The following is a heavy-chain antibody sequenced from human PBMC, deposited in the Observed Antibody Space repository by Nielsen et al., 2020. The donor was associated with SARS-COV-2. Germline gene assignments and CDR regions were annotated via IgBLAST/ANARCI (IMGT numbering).Heavy chain of an antibody. V-gene: IGHV3-23*01. D-gene: IGHD3-22*01. J-gene: IGHJ3*02. Sequence: VRQAPGKGLEWVSAISGSGGSTYYADSVKGRFTISRDNSKNTLYLQMNSLRAEGTAVYYCASDSSGYYFTGSRAFDIWGRGTMVTVSS. CDR2: ISGSGGST. CDR3: ASDSSGYYFTGSRAFDI.